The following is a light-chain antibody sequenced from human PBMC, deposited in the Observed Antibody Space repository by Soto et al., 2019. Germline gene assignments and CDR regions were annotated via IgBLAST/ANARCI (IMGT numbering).Light chain of an antibody. CDR1: SSDVGGYNY. CDR3: SSYTSSSTLVV. CDR2: DVS. V-gene: IGLV2-14*01. Sequence: QSVLTQPASVSGSPGQSITISCTGTSSDVGGYNYVSWYQQHPGKAPKVMIYDVSNRPSGVSNRFSGSKSGNTASLTISGLQAEDEADYCSSYTSSSTLVVFGGGTKVTVL. J-gene: IGLJ2*01.